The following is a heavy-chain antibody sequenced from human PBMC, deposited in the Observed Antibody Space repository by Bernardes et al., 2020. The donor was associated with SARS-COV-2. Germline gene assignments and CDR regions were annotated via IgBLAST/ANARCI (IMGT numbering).Heavy chain of an antibody. CDR2: ISSSGTYI. J-gene: IGHJ4*02. CDR3: ARTSGITTLGLLSPELDF. Sequence: GGSLRLSCAASGFTFSSYNMNWVRQAPGQGLEWVSSISSSGTYIHYADSMKGRFTISRDNAKKSLYLQMNSLRDDDTAVYYCARTSGITTLGLLSPELDFWGQGTLVTVSS. CDR1: GFTFSSYN. D-gene: IGHD3-3*01. V-gene: IGHV3-21*01.